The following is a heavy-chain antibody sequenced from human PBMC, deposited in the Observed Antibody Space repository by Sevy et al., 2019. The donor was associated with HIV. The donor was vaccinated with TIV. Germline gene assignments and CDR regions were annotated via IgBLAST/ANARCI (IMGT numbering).Heavy chain of an antibody. J-gene: IGHJ3*02. CDR3: ARHCGSTSCSHAFDI. CDR2: INHSGST. Sequence: SETLSLTCAVYGGSFSGYYWSWIRQPPGKGLEWIGEINHSGSTNYNPSLKSRVTISVDTSKNQFSLKLSSVTAADTAVDCCARHCGSTSCSHAFDIWGQGTMVTVSS. D-gene: IGHD2-2*01. CDR1: GGSFSGYY. V-gene: IGHV4-34*01.